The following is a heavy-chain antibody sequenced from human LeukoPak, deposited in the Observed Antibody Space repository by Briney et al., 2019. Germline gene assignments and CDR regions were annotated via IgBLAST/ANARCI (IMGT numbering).Heavy chain of an antibody. CDR2: IIPIFGTA. D-gene: IGHD3-3*01. CDR1: GGTFSSYA. CDR3: ARGNDFWSGSPKFDY. V-gene: IGHV1-69*13. J-gene: IGHJ4*02. Sequence: SVKVSCKASGGTFSSYAISWVRQAPGQGLEWMGGIIPIFGTANYAQKFQGRVTITADESTSTAYMELSSLRSEDTAVYYCARGNDFWSGSPKFDYWGQGTLVTVSS.